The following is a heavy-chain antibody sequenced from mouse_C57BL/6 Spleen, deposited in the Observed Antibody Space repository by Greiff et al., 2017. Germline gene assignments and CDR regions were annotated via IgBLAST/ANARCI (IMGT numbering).Heavy chain of an antibody. CDR1: GYTFTDYY. D-gene: IGHD2-1*01. CDR3: ASGTTGDY. CDR2: INPNNGGT. Sequence: EVQLQQSGPELVKPGASVKISCKASGYTFTDYYMNWVKQSHGKSLEWIGDINPNNGGTSYNQKFKGKATLTVDKSSSTAYMELRSLTSEDSAVYYCASGTTGDYWGQGTTLTVSS. J-gene: IGHJ2*01. V-gene: IGHV1-26*01.